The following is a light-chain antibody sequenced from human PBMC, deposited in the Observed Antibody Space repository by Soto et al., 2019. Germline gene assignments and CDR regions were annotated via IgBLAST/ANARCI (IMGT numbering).Light chain of an antibody. CDR3: AAWDDSMNGPV. CDR1: SSNIGSNT. CDR2: SNN. Sequence: QSALTQPPAASGTPGQRVTISCSGSSSNIGSNTVNWYQQLPGTAPKILIYSNNQRPSGVPDRFSGSKSGTSASLAISGLQYEDEADYYCAAWDDSMNGPVFGTGTKVTVL. J-gene: IGLJ1*01. V-gene: IGLV1-44*01.